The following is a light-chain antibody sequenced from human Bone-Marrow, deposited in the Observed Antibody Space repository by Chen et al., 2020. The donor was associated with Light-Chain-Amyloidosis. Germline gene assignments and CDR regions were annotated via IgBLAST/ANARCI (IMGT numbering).Light chain of an antibody. Sequence: SYVLTQPPSVSLSPGPTARITCSGDDLPTKYAYWYQQKPGQAPVLVIHRDTERPSGISERFSGSSSGTTATLTISGVQAEDEADYHCQSADSSGTYEVIFGGGTKLTVL. J-gene: IGLJ2*01. CDR2: RDT. V-gene: IGLV3-25*03. CDR1: DLPTKY. CDR3: QSADSSGTYEVI.